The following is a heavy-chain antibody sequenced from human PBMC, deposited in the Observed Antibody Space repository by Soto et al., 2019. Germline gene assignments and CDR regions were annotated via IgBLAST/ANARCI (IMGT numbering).Heavy chain of an antibody. V-gene: IGHV3-23*01. CDR3: AKRRGAGGHFDY. J-gene: IGHJ4*02. Sequence: DVQLLESGGGLVQPEGSLRLSCAASGFTFSSYAMGWVRQGPGKGLEWVAVVSIGGSTHYADSVRGRFTSSRHNSKTTLSLHMNSLTAEDTAVYFCAKRRGAGGHFDYWGQGALVTVSS. CDR1: GFTFSSYA. CDR2: VSIGGST. D-gene: IGHD2-15*01.